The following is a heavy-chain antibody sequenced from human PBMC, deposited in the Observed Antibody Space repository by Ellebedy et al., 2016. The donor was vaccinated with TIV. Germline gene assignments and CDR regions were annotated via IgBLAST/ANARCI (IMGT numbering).Heavy chain of an antibody. CDR1: GFTFGDYT. CDR2: IKQDGSEK. J-gene: IGHJ6*02. CDR3: SRDGYWGYSGYDLKYGMDV. D-gene: IGHD5-12*01. V-gene: IGHV3-7*01. Sequence: GESLKISCTASGFTFGDYTMSWFRQAPGKGLEWVANIKQDGSEKYYVDSVKGRFTISRDNAKNSLYLQMNSLRAEETAVYYCSRDGYWGYSGYDLKYGMDVWGQGTTVTVCS.